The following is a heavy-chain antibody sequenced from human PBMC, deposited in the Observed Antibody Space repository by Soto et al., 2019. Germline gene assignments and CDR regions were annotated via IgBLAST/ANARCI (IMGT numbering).Heavy chain of an antibody. CDR2: IYYSGST. V-gene: IGHV4-59*08. CDR3: ARRASEGWFDP. Sequence: QVQLQESGPGLVKPSETLSLTCTVSGGSISSYYWSWIRQPPGQGLEWIGYIYYSGSTNYNPSLKSRVTISVDTSKNQFSLKLSSVTAADTAVYYLARRASEGWFDPWGQGTLVTVSS. CDR1: GGSISSYY. J-gene: IGHJ5*02.